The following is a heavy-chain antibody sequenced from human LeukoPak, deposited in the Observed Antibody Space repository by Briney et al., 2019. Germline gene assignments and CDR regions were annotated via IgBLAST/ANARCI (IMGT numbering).Heavy chain of an antibody. CDR1: GFTFSGYY. V-gene: IGHV3-11*01. J-gene: IGHJ3*02. CDR2: ISSSGSTI. Sequence: GESLRLSCAASGFTFSGYYMSWIRQAPGKGLEWVSFISSSGSTIYYADSMKGRFTISRDNDLQMNSLRAEDTAVYYCARGLGYCSGGSCPRRAFDIWGQGTVVTVSS. CDR3: ARGLGYCSGGSCPRRAFDI. D-gene: IGHD2-15*01.